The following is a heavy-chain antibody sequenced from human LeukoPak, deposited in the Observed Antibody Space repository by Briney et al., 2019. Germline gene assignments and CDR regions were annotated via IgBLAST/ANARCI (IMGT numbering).Heavy chain of an antibody. Sequence: GGSLRLSCAASGFTFTTYNMNWVRQAPGKGLEWVSRINSVGSSTSYADSVKGRFTISRDNVQNSLYLQMNSLRAEDTAMYYCARDRGYFDNWGQGTLVTVSS. CDR1: GFTFTTYN. CDR3: ARDRGYFDN. V-gene: IGHV3-74*01. J-gene: IGHJ4*02. CDR2: INSVGSST.